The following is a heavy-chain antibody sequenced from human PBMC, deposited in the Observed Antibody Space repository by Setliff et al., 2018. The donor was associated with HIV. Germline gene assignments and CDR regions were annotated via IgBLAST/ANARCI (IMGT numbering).Heavy chain of an antibody. J-gene: IGHJ4*02. CDR2: VFYSGST. CDR1: AGSISSYY. Sequence: PSETLSLTCAVSAGSISSYYWSWIWQPPGKGLEWIGYVFYSGSTYYNPSLKSRVTISVDTSENQFSLKLSSVTAADTAVYYCARDGYSSSWYVISGSFDYWGQGIQVTVSS. D-gene: IGHD6-13*01. CDR3: ARDGYSSSWYVISGSFDY. V-gene: IGHV4-59*12.